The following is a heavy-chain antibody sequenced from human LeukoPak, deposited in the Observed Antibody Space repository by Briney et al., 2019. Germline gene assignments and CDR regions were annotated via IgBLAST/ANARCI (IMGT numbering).Heavy chain of an antibody. D-gene: IGHD2-21*02. V-gene: IGHV4-61*02. CDR1: GGSISSGSYY. CDR3: ARDPLLFNAFDI. CDR2: IYTSGST. Sequence: PSETLSLTCTVSGGSISSGSYYWSWIRQPAGKGLEWIGRIYTSGSTNYNPSLKSRVTISVDTSKNQFSLKLSSVTAEDTAVYYCARDPLLFNAFDIWGQGTMVTVSS. J-gene: IGHJ3*02.